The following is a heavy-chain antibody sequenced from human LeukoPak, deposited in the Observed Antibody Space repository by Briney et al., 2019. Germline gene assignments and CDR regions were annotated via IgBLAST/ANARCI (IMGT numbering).Heavy chain of an antibody. CDR1: GFTFSSYG. CDR3: AKEWGWLRRNFDY. V-gene: IGHV3-30*02. D-gene: IGHD5-12*01. Sequence: GGSLRLSCAASGFTFSSYGMHWVRQAPGKGLEWVAFIRYDGSNKYYADSVKGRFTISRDNSKNTLYLQMNSLRAEDTAVYYCAKEWGWLRRNFDYWGQGTLVTVSS. CDR2: IRYDGSNK. J-gene: IGHJ4*02.